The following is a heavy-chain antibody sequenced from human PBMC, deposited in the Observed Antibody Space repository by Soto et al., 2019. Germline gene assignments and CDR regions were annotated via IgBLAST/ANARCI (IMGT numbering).Heavy chain of an antibody. Sequence: GGSLRLSCAASGFTFSSYSMNWVRQAPGKGLEWVSYISSSSSTIYYADSVKGRFTISRDNAKNSLYLQMNSLRAEDTAVYYCARDRTTRYCSSTSCYKGLVYWGQGTLVTVSS. CDR2: ISSSSSTI. CDR3: ARDRTTRYCSSTSCYKGLVY. J-gene: IGHJ4*02. D-gene: IGHD2-2*02. V-gene: IGHV3-48*01. CDR1: GFTFSSYS.